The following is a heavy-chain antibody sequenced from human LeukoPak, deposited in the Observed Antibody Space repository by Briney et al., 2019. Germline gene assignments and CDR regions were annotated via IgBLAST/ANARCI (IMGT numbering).Heavy chain of an antibody. V-gene: IGHV1-8*01. D-gene: IGHD2-21*01. CDR1: GYTFTSSD. Sequence: ASVKVSCKASGYTFTSSDINWVRQATGQGLEWMGWMNPNSGNTGYAQKLQGRVTMTMDTSISTAYMELTSLRSEDTAVYYCARVYSGLYSIDQGWFDPWGQGNPGHRLL. CDR2: MNPNSGNT. J-gene: IGHJ5*02. CDR3: ARVYSGLYSIDQGWFDP.